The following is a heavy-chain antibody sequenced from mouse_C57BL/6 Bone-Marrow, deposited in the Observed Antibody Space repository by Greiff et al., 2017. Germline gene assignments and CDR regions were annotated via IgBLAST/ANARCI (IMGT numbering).Heavy chain of an antibody. D-gene: IGHD4-1*01. Sequence: VQLQQPGAELVKPGASVKLSCKASGYTFTSYWMQWVKQRPGQGLEWIGEIDPSDSYTNYNQKFKGKATLTVDTSSSTAYMQLSSLTSEDSAVYYCASPGAWFAYWGQGTRVTVSA. CDR3: ASPGAWFAY. CDR1: GYTFTSYW. J-gene: IGHJ3*01. V-gene: IGHV1-50*01. CDR2: IDPSDSYT.